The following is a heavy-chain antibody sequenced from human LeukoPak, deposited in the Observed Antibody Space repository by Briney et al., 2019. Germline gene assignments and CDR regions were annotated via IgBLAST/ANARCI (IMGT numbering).Heavy chain of an antibody. CDR2: ISFDGSNK. Sequence: PGGSLRLSCAASGFTFGSCGMHWARQAPGKGLEWVAVISFDGSNKFYADSVKGRFSISRDNSKNTVSLQMHRLRADDTAVYYCAKASHRAGNYFESWGQGTLVTVSS. V-gene: IGHV3-30*18. J-gene: IGHJ4*02. CDR3: AKASHRAGNYFES. D-gene: IGHD3-10*01. CDR1: GFTFGSCG.